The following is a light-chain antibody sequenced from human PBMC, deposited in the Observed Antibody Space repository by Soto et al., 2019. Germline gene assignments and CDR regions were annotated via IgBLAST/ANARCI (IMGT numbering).Light chain of an antibody. CDR1: QSVTAN. J-gene: IGKJ4*01. CDR2: HAS. CDR3: QERSRWPRGT. Sequence: EIVMTQSPATLSLSPGERATLSCRASQSVTANLAWFQQQPGQAPRRLIVHASLRAAGIPARFAGSGSGTDFTLTISSLEPEDFAVYYCQERSRWPRGTFGGGTKVEI. V-gene: IGKV3-11*01.